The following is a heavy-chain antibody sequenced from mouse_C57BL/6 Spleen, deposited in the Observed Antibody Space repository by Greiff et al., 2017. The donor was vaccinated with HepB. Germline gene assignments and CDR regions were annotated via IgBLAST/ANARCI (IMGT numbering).Heavy chain of an antibody. D-gene: IGHD1-1*01. CDR2: ISSGGSYT. CDR1: GFTFSSYG. V-gene: IGHV5-6*02. CDR3: ARQGYGSSSYYFDY. Sequence: EVKLEESGGDLVKPGGSLKLSCAASGFTFSSYGMSWVRQTPDKRLEWVATISSGGSYTYYPDSVKGRFTISRDNAKNTLYLQMSSLKSEDTAMYYCARQGYGSSSYYFDYWGQGTTLTVSS. J-gene: IGHJ2*01.